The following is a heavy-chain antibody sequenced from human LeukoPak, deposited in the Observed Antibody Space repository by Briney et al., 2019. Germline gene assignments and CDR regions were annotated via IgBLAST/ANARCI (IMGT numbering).Heavy chain of an antibody. J-gene: IGHJ6*02. V-gene: IGHV1-24*01. CDR1: GYTLTELS. CDR2: FDPEDGET. CDR3: ATESNYSNYDYYYYGMDV. Sequence: ASVKVSCKVSGYTLTELSMHWVRQAPGKGLEWMGGFDPEDGETIYAQKFQGRVTMTEDTSTDTAYMEPSSLRSEDTAVYYCATESNYSNYDYYYYGMDVWGQGTTVTVSS. D-gene: IGHD4-11*01.